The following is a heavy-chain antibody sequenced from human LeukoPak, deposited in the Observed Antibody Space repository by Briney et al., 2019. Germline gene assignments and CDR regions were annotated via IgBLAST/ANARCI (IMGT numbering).Heavy chain of an antibody. CDR2: INHSGGT. V-gene: IGHV4-34*01. D-gene: IGHD6-13*01. CDR1: GGSFSGYY. CDR3: ARSKRLYSSSWWTDCPRGAFDI. Sequence: SETLSLTCAVYGGSFSGYYWSWIRQPPGKGLEWIGEINHSGGTNYNPSLTSRVTISVDTSKNQFSLKLSSVTAADTAVYYCARSKRLYSSSWWTDCPRGAFDILGQGTMVTVSS. J-gene: IGHJ3*02.